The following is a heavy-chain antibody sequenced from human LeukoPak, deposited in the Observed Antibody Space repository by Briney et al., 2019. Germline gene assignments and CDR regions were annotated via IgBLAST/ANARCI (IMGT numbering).Heavy chain of an antibody. V-gene: IGHV3-9*01. Sequence: HPGGSLRLSCAASGLTFDDFTMHWVRQVPGKGLEWVSGISWNSEDIDYADSVKGRFTISRDNSKNTLYLQMNSLRAEDTAVYYCAKVRGLFDGDRSKYYLDYWGQGTLVTVSS. D-gene: IGHD4-17*01. J-gene: IGHJ4*02. CDR3: AKVRGLFDGDRSKYYLDY. CDR2: ISWNSEDI. CDR1: GLTFDDFT.